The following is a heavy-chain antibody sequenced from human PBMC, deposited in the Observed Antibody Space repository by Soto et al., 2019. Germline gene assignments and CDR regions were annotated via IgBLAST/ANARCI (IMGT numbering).Heavy chain of an antibody. Sequence: AVKVSCKASGRPFSSHAISWVRQAPGQGLEWMGGIIPIFGTAIYAQKFQGRVTITADESTSTAYMELSSLRSEDTAVYDCATEVPHGAVDYWAQGTLVTVSS. D-gene: IGHD4-17*01. CDR3: ATEVPHGAVDY. CDR2: IIPIFGTA. J-gene: IGHJ4*02. V-gene: IGHV1-69*13. CDR1: GRPFSSHA.